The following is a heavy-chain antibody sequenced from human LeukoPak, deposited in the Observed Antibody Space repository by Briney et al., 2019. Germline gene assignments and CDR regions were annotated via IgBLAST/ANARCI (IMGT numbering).Heavy chain of an antibody. CDR2: IYSGGST. CDR1: GFTVSSNY. V-gene: IGHV3-53*01. Sequence: AGGSLRLSCAASGFTVSSNYVSWVRQAPGKGLEWVSVIYSGGSTYYADSVKGRFTISRDNSKNTLYLQMNSLRAEDTAVYYCARAPPDYSGSYPFDYWGQGTLVTVSS. J-gene: IGHJ4*02. CDR3: ARAPPDYSGSYPFDY. D-gene: IGHD1-26*01.